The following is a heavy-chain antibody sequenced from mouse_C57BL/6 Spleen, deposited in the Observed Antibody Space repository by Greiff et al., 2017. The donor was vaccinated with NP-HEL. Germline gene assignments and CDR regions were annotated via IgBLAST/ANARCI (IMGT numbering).Heavy chain of an antibody. D-gene: IGHD1-1*01. V-gene: IGHV1-82*01. CDR1: GYAFSSSW. CDR2: IYPGDGDT. Sequence: QVQLQQSGPELVKPGASVKISCKASGYAFSSSWMNWVKQRPGKGLEWIGRIYPGDGDTNYNGKFKGKATLTADKSSSTAYMQLSSLTSEDSAVYFCARGEGYLPGVWGTGTTVTVSS. J-gene: IGHJ1*03. CDR3: ARGEGYLPGV.